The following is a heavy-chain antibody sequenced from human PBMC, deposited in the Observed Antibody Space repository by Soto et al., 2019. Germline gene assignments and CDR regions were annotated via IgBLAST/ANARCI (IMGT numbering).Heavy chain of an antibody. D-gene: IGHD6-13*01. Sequence: PSETLSLTCTVSGGSISSSSYYWGWIRQPPGKGLEWIGSIYYSGSTYYNPSLKSRVTISVDTSKNQFSLKLSSVTAADTAVYYCARQIAAAYFEYWGQGTLVTV. CDR3: ARQIAAAYFEY. V-gene: IGHV4-39*01. J-gene: IGHJ4*02. CDR2: IYYSGST. CDR1: GGSISSSSYY.